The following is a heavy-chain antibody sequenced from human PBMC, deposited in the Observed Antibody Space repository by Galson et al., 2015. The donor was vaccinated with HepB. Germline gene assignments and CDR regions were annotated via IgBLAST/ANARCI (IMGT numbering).Heavy chain of an antibody. Sequence: SETLSLTCTVSGGPTSSSSYYWGWIRQPPGKGLEWIGTIFYSGSTYYNPSLKSRVTISVDTSKKQFSLNLSSVTAADTAVYYCARHRAGRLNDAFDIWGQGTMVTVSS. CDR2: IFYSGST. J-gene: IGHJ3*02. V-gene: IGHV4-39*01. CDR3: ARHRAGRLNDAFDI. CDR1: GGPTSSSSYY.